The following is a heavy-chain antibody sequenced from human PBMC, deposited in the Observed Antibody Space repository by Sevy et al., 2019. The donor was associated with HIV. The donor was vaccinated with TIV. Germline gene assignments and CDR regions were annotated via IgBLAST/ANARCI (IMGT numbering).Heavy chain of an antibody. Sequence: KQSQTLSLTCAISGDSVSSNSAAWNWIRQSPSRGLEWLGRTYYRSKWYNDYAVSVKSRITINPDTSKNQFSLQLNSVTPEDTAVYYCARVRRWAAVGVTGGAPGYYYGMDVWGQGTTVTVSS. D-gene: IGHD1-26*01. CDR2: TYYRSKWYN. CDR1: GDSVSSNSAA. J-gene: IGHJ6*02. V-gene: IGHV6-1*01. CDR3: ARVRRWAAVGVTGGAPGYYYGMDV.